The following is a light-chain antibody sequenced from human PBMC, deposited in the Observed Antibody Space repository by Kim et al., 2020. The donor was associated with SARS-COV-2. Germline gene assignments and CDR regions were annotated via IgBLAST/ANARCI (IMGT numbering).Light chain of an antibody. Sequence: GQRVTIPCSGSRSNIASNTVHWYQQVPGTAPKLLFYSDNQRPSAVPDRFSASKSGTSASLAIRGLQPEDEADYYCAAWDDSLNACVFGTGTKVTVL. J-gene: IGLJ1*01. CDR1: RSNIASNT. CDR2: SDN. CDR3: AAWDDSLNACV. V-gene: IGLV1-44*01.